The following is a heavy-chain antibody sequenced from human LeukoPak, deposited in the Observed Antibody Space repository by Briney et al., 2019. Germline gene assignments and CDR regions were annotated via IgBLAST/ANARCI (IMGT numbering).Heavy chain of an antibody. CDR3: ARGYDFWSGYYTETYYYYYMDV. J-gene: IGHJ6*03. V-gene: IGHV1-8*01. D-gene: IGHD3-3*01. Sequence: ASVKVSCKASGYTFTSYDINWVRQATGQGLEWMGWMNPNSGNTGYAQKFQGRVTMTRNTYISTAYMELSSLRSEDTAVYYCARGYDFWSGYYTETYYYYYMDVWGKGTTVTVSS. CDR2: MNPNSGNT. CDR1: GYTFTSYD.